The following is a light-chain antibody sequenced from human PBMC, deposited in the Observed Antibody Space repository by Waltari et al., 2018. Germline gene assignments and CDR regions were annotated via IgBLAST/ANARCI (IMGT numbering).Light chain of an antibody. J-gene: IGKJ1*01. CDR2: GAS. V-gene: IGKV3-20*01. CDR3: QHYVRLPAT. Sequence: IVLTQSPGTLSLSPGERATPSCRASQSVSRSLSWYQQKPGQAPKLLIYGASTRPTGIPDRFTGSGSGTDFSLTISSLEPEDFAIYFCQHYVRLPATFGQGTKVEIK. CDR1: QSVSRS.